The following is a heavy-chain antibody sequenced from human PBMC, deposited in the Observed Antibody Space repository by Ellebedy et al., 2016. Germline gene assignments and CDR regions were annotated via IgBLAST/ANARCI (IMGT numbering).Heavy chain of an antibody. V-gene: IGHV3-23*01. CDR1: GFTFGDYA. Sequence: GGSLRLSCTASGFTFGDYAMSWFRQAPGKGLEWVSAISGSRGTTYYADSVKGRFTISRDNSKNTLYLQMNSLRAEDTAEYYCARVVSGPNVGNDAFLIWGQGTVVTVSS. CDR2: ISGSRGTT. D-gene: IGHD2-15*01. J-gene: IGHJ3*02. CDR3: ARVVSGPNVGNDAFLI.